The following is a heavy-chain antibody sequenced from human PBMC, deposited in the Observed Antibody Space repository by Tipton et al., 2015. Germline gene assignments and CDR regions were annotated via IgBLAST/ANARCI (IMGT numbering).Heavy chain of an antibody. CDR3: ARGTGTTQLAVDY. CDR1: GYTFKAYG. V-gene: IGHV1-18*01. D-gene: IGHD1-1*01. Sequence: QLVQSGAEVKEPGASVKVSCKTSGYTFKAYGISWVRQAPGQGLEWMGWIAAYNGNTNYTQKLQGRVTMTTDASTNTAYMELSSLKSEDTAVYYCARGTGTTQLAVDYWGQGSLVTVSS. J-gene: IGHJ4*02. CDR2: IAAYNGNT.